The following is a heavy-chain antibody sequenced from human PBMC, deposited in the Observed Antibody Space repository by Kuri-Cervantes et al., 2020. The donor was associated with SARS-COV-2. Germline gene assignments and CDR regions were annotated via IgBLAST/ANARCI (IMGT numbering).Heavy chain of an antibody. CDR1: GFIFSSHS. D-gene: IGHD4-23*01. Sequence: LSLTCAASGFIFSSHSMNWVRQAPGKGLEWVSYISSSSSTIYYADSVKGRFTISRDNAKNSLYLQMNSLRAEDTAVYYCATPAPEYGGNSGGWVFWGQGTLVTDSS. J-gene: IGHJ4*02. CDR3: ATPAPEYGGNSGGWVF. V-gene: IGHV3-48*01. CDR2: ISSSSSTI.